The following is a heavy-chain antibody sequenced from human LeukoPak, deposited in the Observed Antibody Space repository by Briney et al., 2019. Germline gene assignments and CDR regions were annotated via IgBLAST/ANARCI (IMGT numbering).Heavy chain of an antibody. D-gene: IGHD2-2*01. CDR1: GYTFTSYY. V-gene: IGHV1-2*02. J-gene: IGHJ4*02. Sequence: ASVKVSCKASGYTFTSYYMHWVRQAPGQGLEWMGWINPYSGDRNYAQKFQGRVTMTGDTSISTAYMELSRLQSDDTAVYYCARDGACSSTSCQSFDYWGQGTLVTVSS. CDR3: ARDGACSSTSCQSFDY. CDR2: INPYSGDR.